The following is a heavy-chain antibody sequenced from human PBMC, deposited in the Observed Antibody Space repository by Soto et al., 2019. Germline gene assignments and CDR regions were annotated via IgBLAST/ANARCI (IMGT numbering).Heavy chain of an antibody. Sequence: QVQLVQSGAEVKKPGSSVKVSCKASGGTFSSYAINWVRQAPGQGLEWMGGIIPIFGTANYAQKFQGRVTITADEPPSTAYMELSSLRSEETAVYYCASYCSGGSCYEGGFDYWGQGTLVTVSS. J-gene: IGHJ4*02. CDR3: ASYCSGGSCYEGGFDY. D-gene: IGHD2-15*01. CDR1: GGTFSSYA. CDR2: IIPIFGTA. V-gene: IGHV1-69*01.